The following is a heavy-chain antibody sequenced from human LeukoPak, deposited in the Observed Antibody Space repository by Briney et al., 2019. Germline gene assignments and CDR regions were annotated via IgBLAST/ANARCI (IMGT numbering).Heavy chain of an antibody. CDR2: INPSGGST. Sequence: ASVKVSCKASGYTFTSYYMHWVRQAPGQGLEWMGIINPSGGSTSYAQKFQGRVTMTRDTSTSTVYMELSSLRSEDTAVYYCASYYYGSGSYYNHETFDYWGQGTLVTVSS. J-gene: IGHJ4*02. CDR1: GYTFTSYY. D-gene: IGHD3-10*01. V-gene: IGHV1-46*01. CDR3: ASYYYGSGSYYNHETFDY.